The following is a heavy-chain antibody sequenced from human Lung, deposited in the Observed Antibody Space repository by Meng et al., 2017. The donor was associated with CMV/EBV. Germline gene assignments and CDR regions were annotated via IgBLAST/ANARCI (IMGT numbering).Heavy chain of an antibody. D-gene: IGHD6-13*01. Sequence: SETLSLTCTVSGGSISSYYWSWIRQPPGKGLEWIGYIYYSGSTNYNPSLKSRVTISVDTSKNQFSLKLSSVTAADTAVYYCARLYSSSWFLPSGMDVWGQGXTVTVSS. CDR1: GGSISSYY. CDR3: ARLYSSSWFLPSGMDV. CDR2: IYYSGST. V-gene: IGHV4-59*01. J-gene: IGHJ6*02.